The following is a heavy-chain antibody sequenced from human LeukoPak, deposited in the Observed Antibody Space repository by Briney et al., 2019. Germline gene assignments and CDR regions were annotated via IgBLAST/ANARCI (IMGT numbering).Heavy chain of an antibody. Sequence: GGSLRLSCAASGFTFSSYGMHWVRQAPGKGLEWVGFIRYDGSNKYYADSVKGRFTISRDNSKNTLYLQMNSLRAEDKAVYYCAKDRGTPPDYYFDYWGQGTLVTVSS. D-gene: IGHD3-10*01. CDR2: IRYDGSNK. J-gene: IGHJ4*02. V-gene: IGHV3-30*02. CDR3: AKDRGTPPDYYFDY. CDR1: GFTFSSYG.